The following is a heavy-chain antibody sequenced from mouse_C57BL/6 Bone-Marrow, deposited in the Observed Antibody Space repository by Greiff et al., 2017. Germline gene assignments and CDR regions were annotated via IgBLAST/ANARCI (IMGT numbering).Heavy chain of an antibody. V-gene: IGHV1-64*01. Sequence: QVQLQQPGAELVKPGASVKLSCKASGYTFTSYWMHWVKQRPGQGLEWIGMIHPNSGSTNYNEKFKSKATLTVDKSSSTAYMQLSSLTSEDSAVYYCARGDSSGYGFAYWGQGTLVTVSA. CDR3: ARGDSSGYGFAY. CDR1: GYTFTSYW. J-gene: IGHJ3*01. CDR2: IHPNSGST. D-gene: IGHD3-2*02.